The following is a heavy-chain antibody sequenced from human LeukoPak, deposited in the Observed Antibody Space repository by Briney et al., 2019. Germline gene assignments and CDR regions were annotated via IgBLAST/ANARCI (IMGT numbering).Heavy chain of an antibody. V-gene: IGHV3-23*01. D-gene: IGHD2-21*02. CDR3: AKVLVVVVTATQYYFDY. J-gene: IGHJ4*02. Sequence: GGSLRLSCAASGFTFSSYAMSWVRQAPGKGLEWLSAISGSGGSTYYADSVKGRFTISRDNSKNTLYLQMNSLRAEDTAVYYCAKVLVVVVTATQYYFDYWGQGTLVTVSS. CDR1: GFTFSSYA. CDR2: ISGSGGST.